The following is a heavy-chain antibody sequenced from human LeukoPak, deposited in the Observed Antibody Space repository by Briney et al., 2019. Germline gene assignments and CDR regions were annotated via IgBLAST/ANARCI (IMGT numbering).Heavy chain of an antibody. J-gene: IGHJ4*02. D-gene: IGHD4-17*01. Sequence: GGSLRLSCAASGFTFSSYAVSWVRQAPGKGLEWVTVISGSGGSTYYADSVKGRFTISRDNSKNTLYLQMNSLRAGDTAVYYCTTSIDYWGQGTLVTVSS. CDR1: GFTFSSYA. CDR3: TTSIDY. CDR2: ISGSGGST. V-gene: IGHV3-23*01.